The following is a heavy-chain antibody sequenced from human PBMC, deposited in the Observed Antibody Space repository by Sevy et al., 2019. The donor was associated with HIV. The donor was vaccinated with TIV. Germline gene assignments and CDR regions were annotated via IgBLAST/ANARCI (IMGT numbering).Heavy chain of an antibody. J-gene: IGHJ5*02. CDR1: GGSFSAYP. Sequence: ASVKVSCKASGGSFSAYPINWLRQAPGQGLEWMGGVIPSFGITKYARRFQGRVAITADDSTNTAYMELSSLTFEDTAIYYCANPVRTARMIEGWFDPWGQGTLVTVSS. V-gene: IGHV1-69*13. D-gene: IGHD2-2*01. CDR2: VIPSFGIT. CDR3: ANPVRTARMIEGWFDP.